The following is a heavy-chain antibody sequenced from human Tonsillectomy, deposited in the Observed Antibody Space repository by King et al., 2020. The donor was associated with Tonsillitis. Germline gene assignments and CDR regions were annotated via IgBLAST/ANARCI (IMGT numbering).Heavy chain of an antibody. CDR2: IMGSGGST. CDR3: AKETSRSYGDY. D-gene: IGHD1-26*01. J-gene: IGHJ4*02. V-gene: IGHV3-23*04. Sequence: VQLVESGGGLVQRGGSLRLSCAVSGFTFRTYAMRWVRQAPGKGLEWVSAIMGSGGSTWYSDSLKGRLTISRDNSKKTLYLQMNSLRTEDTAVYYCAKETSRSYGDYWGQGTLVIVSS. CDR1: GFTFRTYA.